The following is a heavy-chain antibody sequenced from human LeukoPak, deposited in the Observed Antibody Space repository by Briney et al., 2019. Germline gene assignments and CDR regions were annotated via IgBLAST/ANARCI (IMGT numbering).Heavy chain of an antibody. V-gene: IGHV3-20*04. D-gene: IGHD3-22*01. J-gene: IGHJ4*02. Sequence: RPGGSLRLSCAASGFTFDDYDMSWVRQAPGKGQEWVSNINWNGNYIGYAESVKGRFTISRDNAKNSLYLQMNSLRADDTAMYYCARGLMGGYPRFDYWGQGTLVTVSS. CDR1: GFTFDDYD. CDR3: ARGLMGGYPRFDY. CDR2: INWNGNYI.